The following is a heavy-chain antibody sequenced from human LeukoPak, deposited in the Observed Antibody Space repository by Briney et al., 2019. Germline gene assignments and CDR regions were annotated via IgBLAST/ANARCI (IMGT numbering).Heavy chain of an antibody. Sequence: SETLSLTCTVSGGSISSYYWSWIRQPPGKGLEWIGYIYYSGSTNYNPSLKSRVTISVDTSKNQFSLKLSSVTAADTAVYYCAREAPDSSGYLVDYWGQGTLVTDSS. V-gene: IGHV4-59*01. CDR3: AREAPDSSGYLVDY. D-gene: IGHD3-22*01. J-gene: IGHJ4*02. CDR2: IYYSGST. CDR1: GGSISSYY.